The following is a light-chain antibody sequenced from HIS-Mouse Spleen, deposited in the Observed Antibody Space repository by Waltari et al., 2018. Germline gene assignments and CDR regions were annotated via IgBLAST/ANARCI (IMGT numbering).Light chain of an antibody. CDR3: QQRSNWPLT. CDR1: QSVSSY. J-gene: IGKJ4*01. Sequence: EIVSTQSPATLYLSPGERATLSCRASQSVSSYLAWYQQKPGQAPRLLIYDASNRATGIPARFSGSGSGTDFTLTISSLEPEDFAVYYCQQRSNWPLTFGGGTKVEIK. CDR2: DAS. V-gene: IGKV3-11*01.